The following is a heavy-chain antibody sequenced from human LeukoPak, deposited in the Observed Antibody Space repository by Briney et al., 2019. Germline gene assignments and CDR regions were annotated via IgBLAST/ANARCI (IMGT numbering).Heavy chain of an antibody. D-gene: IGHD2-2*01. J-gene: IGHJ5*02. CDR2: ISSSSSTI. CDR3: ATGRSMPT. Sequence: PGGSLRLSCAASGFTFSSYSMNWVRQAPGKGLEWVSYISSSSSTIYYADSVKGRFTISRDNAKNSLFLQVNSLRAEDTAVYYCATGRSMPTWGQGTLVTVSS. V-gene: IGHV3-48*04. CDR1: GFTFSSYS.